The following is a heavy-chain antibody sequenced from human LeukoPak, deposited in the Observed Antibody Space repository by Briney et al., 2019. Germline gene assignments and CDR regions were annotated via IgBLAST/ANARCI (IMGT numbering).Heavy chain of an antibody. CDR1: GYTFTGYY. CDR2: INPNSGGT. Sequence: ASVKVSRKASGYTFTGYYMHWVRQAPGQGLEWMGWINPNSGGTNYAQKFQGRVTMTRDTSISTAYMELSGLRSDDTAVYYCARARSGSYLYGYWGQGTLVTVSS. CDR3: ARARSGSYLYGY. J-gene: IGHJ4*02. V-gene: IGHV1-2*02. D-gene: IGHD1-26*01.